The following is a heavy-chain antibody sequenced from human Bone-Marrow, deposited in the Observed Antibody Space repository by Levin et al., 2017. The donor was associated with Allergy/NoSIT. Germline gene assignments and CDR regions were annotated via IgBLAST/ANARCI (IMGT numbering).Heavy chain of an antibody. J-gene: IGHJ4*02. CDR1: GGSISSGGNS. CDR2: IYHSGST. V-gene: IGHV4-30-2*01. Sequence: SETLSLTCAVSGGSISSGGNSWTWIRQPPGKGLEWIGYIYHSGSTYYKPSLKSRATISVDRSKNQFSLKLISVTAADTAVYYCARKPYGSGSPVDYWGQGTLVTVSS. D-gene: IGHD3-10*01. CDR3: ARKPYGSGSPVDY.